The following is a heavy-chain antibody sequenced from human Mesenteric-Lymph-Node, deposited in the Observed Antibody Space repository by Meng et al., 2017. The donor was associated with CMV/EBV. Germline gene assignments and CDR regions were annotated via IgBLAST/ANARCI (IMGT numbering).Heavy chain of an antibody. Sequence: SETLSLTCTVSGGSVSSGSYYWSWIRQPPGKGLEWIGYIYYSGSTNYNPSLKSRVTISVDTSKNQFSLKLSSVTAADTAVYYCARDRGHFLTGYSHYGMDVWGQGTTVTVSS. V-gene: IGHV4-61*01. J-gene: IGHJ6*02. CDR2: IYYSGST. CDR3: ARDRGHFLTGYSHYGMDV. CDR1: GGSVSSGSYY. D-gene: IGHD3-9*01.